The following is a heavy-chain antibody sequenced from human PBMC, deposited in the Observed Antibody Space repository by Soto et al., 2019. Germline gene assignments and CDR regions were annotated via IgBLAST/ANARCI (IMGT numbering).Heavy chain of an antibody. D-gene: IGHD3-10*01. CDR3: ARGAYGSGSSPNWFDP. CDR1: GASISRYY. J-gene: IGHJ5*02. Sequence: QVQLQQSGPGLVKPSETLSLTCTVSGASISRYYWSWIRQPAGKGLEWIGRSSITGSTDYNPSLKSQVTVSLDTSKNQFSLKVNSVTAADTAVYYCARGAYGSGSSPNWFDPWGQGTLVTVSS. CDR2: SSITGST. V-gene: IGHV4-4*07.